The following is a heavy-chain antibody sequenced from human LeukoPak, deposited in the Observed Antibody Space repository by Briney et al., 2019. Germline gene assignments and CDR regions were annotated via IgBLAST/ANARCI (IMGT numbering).Heavy chain of an antibody. J-gene: IGHJ5*01. CDR2: IYPGDSDT. CDR1: GYTFTTYW. V-gene: IGHV5-51*01. Sequence: GESLKISCKGSGYTFTTYWIGWVRQMPGKGLELMGIIYPGDSDTRYSPSFQGQVTISADKSITTAYLQWSSLKASDTAMYYCARVMTTLTGFDFWGQGTLVTVSS. D-gene: IGHD2/OR15-2a*01. CDR3: ARVMTTLTGFDF.